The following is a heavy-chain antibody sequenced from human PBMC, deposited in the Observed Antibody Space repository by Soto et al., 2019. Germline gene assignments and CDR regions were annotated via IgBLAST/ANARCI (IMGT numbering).Heavy chain of an antibody. V-gene: IGHV3-7*05. CDR1: GFTFSSYW. Sequence: GGSLRLSCAASGFTFSSYWMSWVRQAPGKGLEWVANIKQDGSEKYYVDSVKGRFTISRDNAKNSLYLQMNSLRAEDTAVYYCASERHYVWGSYRMRNHAFDIWGQGTMVTVSS. CDR2: IKQDGSEK. D-gene: IGHD3-16*02. J-gene: IGHJ3*02. CDR3: ASERHYVWGSYRMRNHAFDI.